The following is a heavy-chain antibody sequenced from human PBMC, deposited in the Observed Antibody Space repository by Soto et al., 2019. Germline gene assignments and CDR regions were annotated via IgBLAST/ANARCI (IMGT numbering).Heavy chain of an antibody. J-gene: IGHJ4*02. CDR1: GYTFGNHW. CDR2: MNSDGSLI. CDR3: VKESTPPFFDS. D-gene: IGHD2-15*01. Sequence: GGSLRLSCAVAGYTFGNHWMHWVRQAPGKGLEWVSRMNSDGSLINYADSVKGRFTVSRDNARNTLYLQINSLRVEDTAKYFCVKESTPPFFDSWGQGVAVTVSS. V-gene: IGHV3-74*01.